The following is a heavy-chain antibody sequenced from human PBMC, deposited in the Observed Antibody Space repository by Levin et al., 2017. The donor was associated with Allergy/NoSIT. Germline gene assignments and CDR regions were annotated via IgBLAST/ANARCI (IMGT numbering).Heavy chain of an antibody. J-gene: IGHJ4*02. CDR1: GGSISSGGYS. D-gene: IGHD5-18*01. CDR3: ARVARYSYGYYFDY. V-gene: IGHV4-30-2*01. CDR2: IYLSGST. Sequence: SETLSLTCAVSGGSISSGGYSWSWIRQPPGKGLEWIGNIYLSGSTYYNPSLKSRVTISVDRSKNQFSLNLSSVTAADTAVYYCARVARYSYGYYFDYWGQRTLVTVSS.